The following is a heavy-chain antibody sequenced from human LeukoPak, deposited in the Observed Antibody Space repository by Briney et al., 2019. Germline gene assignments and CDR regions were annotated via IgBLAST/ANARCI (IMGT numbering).Heavy chain of an antibody. V-gene: IGHV3-21*01. D-gene: IGHD5-18*01. J-gene: IGHJ4*02. CDR3: ARDLRGYSYGDFDY. Sequence: GGSLRLSCAASGFTFSSYTVNWVRQAPGKGLEWVSSISSSSTYIYYADSVKGRFTISRDNAKNSLYLQMNSLRGEDTAVYYCARDLRGYSYGDFDYWGQGTLVTVSS. CDR2: ISSSSTYI. CDR1: GFTFSSYT.